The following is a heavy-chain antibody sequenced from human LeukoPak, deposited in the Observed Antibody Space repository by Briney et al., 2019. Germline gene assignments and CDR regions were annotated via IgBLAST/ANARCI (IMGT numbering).Heavy chain of an antibody. CDR3: ARGADVWVEDSSSWWAVHWYFDL. CDR1: GYTFTSYA. J-gene: IGHJ2*01. CDR2: INAGNGNT. V-gene: IGHV1-3*01. D-gene: IGHD6-13*01. Sequence: ASVRVSCKASGYTFTSYAMHWVRQAPGQRLEWVGWINAGNGNTKYSQKFQGRVTITRDTSASTAYMELSSLRSEDTAVYYCARGADVWVEDSSSWWAVHWYFDLWGRGTLVTVSS.